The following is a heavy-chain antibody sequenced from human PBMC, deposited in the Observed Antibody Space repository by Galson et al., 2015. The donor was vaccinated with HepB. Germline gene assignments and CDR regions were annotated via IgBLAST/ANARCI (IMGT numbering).Heavy chain of an antibody. D-gene: IGHD3-16*01. CDR2: IYPGDSHS. Sequence: QSGAEVKKPGESLKISCKGSGYTFSNHWIGWVRQMPGKGLEWMGIIYPGDSHSKYSPSFQGLVTISADKPTSTAYLQWSSLKASDTAMYYCATLRGADPLGFDYWFQRSLVPVSS. CDR1: GYTFSNHW. J-gene: IGHJ4*02. V-gene: IGHV5-51*01. CDR3: ATLRGADPLGFDY.